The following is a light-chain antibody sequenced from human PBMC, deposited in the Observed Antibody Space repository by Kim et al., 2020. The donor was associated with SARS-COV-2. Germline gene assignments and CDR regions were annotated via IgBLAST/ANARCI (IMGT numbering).Light chain of an antibody. CDR2: GAS. J-gene: IGKJ4*02. CDR3: QQYYLWPRT. V-gene: IGKV3-15*01. CDR1: QRINNN. Sequence: VSPGDGVTHSCRASQRINNNLAWYHQKPGQAPRLVIYGASTRATGIPARFSGSGSGTEFTLTISSLQPEDSAVYYCQQYYLWPRTFGVGTKVDIK.